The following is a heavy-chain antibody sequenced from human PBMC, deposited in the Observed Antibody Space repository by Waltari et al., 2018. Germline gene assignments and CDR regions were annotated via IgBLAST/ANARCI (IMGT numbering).Heavy chain of an antibody. J-gene: IGHJ4*02. CDR3: ARGGLPIALDY. D-gene: IGHD2-21*01. CDR2: IYQSGTT. Sequence: QLQLQESGSGLVKPSQTLSLTCAVSGGSIGSGDYSWSWIRKPPGKGLEWIGYIYQSGTTYYNPSLKSRVIISVDRSKNQFSLRLNSVTAADTAVYYCARGGLPIALDYWGQGTLVTVSS. V-gene: IGHV4-30-2*01. CDR1: GGSIGSGDYS.